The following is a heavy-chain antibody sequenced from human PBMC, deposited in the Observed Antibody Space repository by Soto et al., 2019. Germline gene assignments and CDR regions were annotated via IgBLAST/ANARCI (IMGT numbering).Heavy chain of an antibody. J-gene: IGHJ5*02. CDR3: AKDDQIVVVPAAIWYNWFDP. D-gene: IGHD2-2*01. Sequence: EVQLLESGGGLVQPGGSLRLSCAASGFTFSSYAMSWVRQAPGKGLEWVSAISGSGGSTYYADSVKGRFTISRDNSKNTLYLQMNSLRAEDTAVYYCAKDDQIVVVPAAIWYNWFDPWGQGTLVTVSS. CDR1: GFTFSSYA. V-gene: IGHV3-23*01. CDR2: ISGSGGST.